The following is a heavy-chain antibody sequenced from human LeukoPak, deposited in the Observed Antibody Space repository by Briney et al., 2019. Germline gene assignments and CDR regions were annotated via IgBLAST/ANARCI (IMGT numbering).Heavy chain of an antibody. D-gene: IGHD3-10*01. J-gene: IGHJ4*02. CDR2: IRSKAYGGTT. CDR3: IRDGSYYDY. V-gene: IGHV3-49*04. Sequence: GGSLRLSCTASGFTFGDYAMSWVRQAPGKGLEWVGFIRSKAYGGTTEYAASVKGRFTVSRDDSKSIAYPQMNGLKAEDTAVYYCIRDGSYYDYWGQGTLVTVSS. CDR1: GFTFGDYA.